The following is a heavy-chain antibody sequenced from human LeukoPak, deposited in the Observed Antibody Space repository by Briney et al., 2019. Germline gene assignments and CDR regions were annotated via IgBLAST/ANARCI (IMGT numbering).Heavy chain of an antibody. Sequence: GGSLRLSCVVSGSTFKNYAMSWVRQAPGKGLECVSSIRDSGNGTDYADSVKGRFTVSRDNSKNTLYLHMNTLSAEDTAVYYCAKWAYYDFWSGHYKSHFDSWGQGTLVTVSP. V-gene: IGHV3-23*01. CDR1: GSTFKNYA. CDR3: AKWAYYDFWSGHYKSHFDS. J-gene: IGHJ4*02. CDR2: IRDSGNGT. D-gene: IGHD3-3*01.